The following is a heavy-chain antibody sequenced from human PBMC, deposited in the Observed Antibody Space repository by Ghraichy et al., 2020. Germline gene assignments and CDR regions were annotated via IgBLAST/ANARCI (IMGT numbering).Heavy chain of an antibody. CDR1: GYTLTELS. J-gene: IGHJ6*02. Sequence: ASVKVSCKVSGYTLTELSMHWVRQAPGKGLEWMGGFDPEDGETIYAQKFQGRVTMTEDTSTDTAYMELSSLRSEDTAVYYCATVPPMTTFYYYYGMDVWGQGTTVTVSS. V-gene: IGHV1-24*01. CDR3: ATVPPMTTFYYYYGMDV. D-gene: IGHD3-22*01. CDR2: FDPEDGET.